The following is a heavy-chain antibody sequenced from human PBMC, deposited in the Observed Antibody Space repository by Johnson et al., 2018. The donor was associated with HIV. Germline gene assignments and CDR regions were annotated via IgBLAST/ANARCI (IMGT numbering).Heavy chain of an antibody. Sequence: QVQLVESGGGLVQPGGSLRLSCAASGFTFSSYAMHWVRQAPGKGLEWVAVISYDGSNKYYADSVKGRFTISRDNSKNTLYLQMNSLRTEDTAVYFCVRGRIAMRGVDLRGEQLVDQGDAFDI. J-gene: IGHJ3*02. CDR1: GFTFSSYA. CDR2: ISYDGSNK. D-gene: IGHD6-6*01. V-gene: IGHV3-30*04. CDR3: VRGRIAMRGVDLRGEQLVDQGDAFDI.